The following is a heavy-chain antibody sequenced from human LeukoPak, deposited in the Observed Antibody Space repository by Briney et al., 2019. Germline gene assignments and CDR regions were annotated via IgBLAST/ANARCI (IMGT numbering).Heavy chain of an antibody. D-gene: IGHD1-1*01. CDR2: ISAYNGNT. Sequence: ASVKVSCKASGYTFTSYGISWVRQAPGQGLEWMGWISAYNGNTNYAQRLQGRVTMTTDTSTSTAYMELRSLRSDDTAVYYCARGGTTGTTRGGAFDIWGQGTMVTVSS. CDR3: ARGGTTGTTRGGAFDI. V-gene: IGHV1-18*01. CDR1: GYTFTSYG. J-gene: IGHJ3*02.